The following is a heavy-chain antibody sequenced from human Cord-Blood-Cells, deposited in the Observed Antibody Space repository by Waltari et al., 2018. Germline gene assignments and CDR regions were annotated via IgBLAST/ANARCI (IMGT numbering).Heavy chain of an antibody. Sequence: QVQLVQSGAEVKKPGASVKVSCKVSGYTLTELSMPWVRQAPGKGLQWMGGVEPEDGETIYAQKFQGRVTMTEDTSTDTAYMELSSLRSEDTAVYYCATDRVVGGSGSYYYYYGMDVWGQGTTVTVSS. CDR3: ATDRVVGGSGSYYYYYGMDV. CDR1: GYTLTELS. D-gene: IGHD3-10*01. J-gene: IGHJ6*02. CDR2: VEPEDGET. V-gene: IGHV1-24*01.